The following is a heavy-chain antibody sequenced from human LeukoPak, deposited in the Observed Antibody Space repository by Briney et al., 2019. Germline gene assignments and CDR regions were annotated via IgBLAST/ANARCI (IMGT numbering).Heavy chain of an antibody. J-gene: IGHJ4*02. CDR1: GFTVSSNY. V-gene: IGHV3-53*01. Sequence: PGGSLRLSCAASGFTVSSNYMSWVRQAPGKGLEWVSLIYSDGTTNYADSVKGRFTFSRDNSKNTLYLQMNSLRAEDTAVYYCARDLTYYYDGSGAGFDYWGQGTLVAVSS. CDR3: ARDLTYYYDGSGAGFDY. CDR2: IYSDGTT. D-gene: IGHD3-22*01.